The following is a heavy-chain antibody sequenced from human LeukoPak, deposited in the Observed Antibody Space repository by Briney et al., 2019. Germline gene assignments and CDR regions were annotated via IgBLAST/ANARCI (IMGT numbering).Heavy chain of an antibody. D-gene: IGHD1-26*01. CDR2: IWYDGSNK. CDR1: GFTFRSHG. J-gene: IGHJ4*02. V-gene: IGHV3-33*01. CDR3: AGDRATSYFDY. Sequence: GTSLGLSCAASGFTFRSHGMHWVRQAPGKGLEWVAFIWYDGSNKYYTDSVKGRFTISRDNSKNTLYLQMNSLRAEDTAVYYCAGDRATSYFDYWGQGALVTISS.